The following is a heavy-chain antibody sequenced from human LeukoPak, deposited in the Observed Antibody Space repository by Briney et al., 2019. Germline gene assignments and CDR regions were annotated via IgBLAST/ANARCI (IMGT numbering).Heavy chain of an antibody. CDR2: IYYSGST. CDR3: ARESRVYGMDV. V-gene: IGHV4-59*01. J-gene: IGHJ6*02. D-gene: IGHD3-10*01. Sequence: SETLSLTCTVSGGSISSYYWSWIRQPPGKGLEWIGYIYYSGSTNYNPSLKSRVTISVDTSKNQFSLKPSSVTAADAAVYYCARESRVYGMDVWGQGTTVTVSS. CDR1: GGSISSYY.